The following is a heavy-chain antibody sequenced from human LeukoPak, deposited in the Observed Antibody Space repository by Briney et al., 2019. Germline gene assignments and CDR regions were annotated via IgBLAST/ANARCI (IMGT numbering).Heavy chain of an antibody. Sequence: TGGSLRLSCAASGFVFSNFVMHWVRQAPGKGLVWVSRIPTDDNPTNYADFVQGRFTISRGNAKNTVYLQMNNLRAEDTAVYYCARDHYFKIDYWGQGTLVTVSS. CDR1: GFVFSNFV. CDR3: ARDHYFKIDY. V-gene: IGHV3-74*01. J-gene: IGHJ4*02. CDR2: IPTDDNPT. D-gene: IGHD2/OR15-2a*01.